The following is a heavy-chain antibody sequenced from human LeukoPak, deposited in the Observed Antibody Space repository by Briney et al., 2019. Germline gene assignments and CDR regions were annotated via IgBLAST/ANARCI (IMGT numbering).Heavy chain of an antibody. V-gene: IGHV4-59*01. J-gene: IGHJ4*02. CDR2: IYYSGST. D-gene: IGHD3-22*01. Sequence: PSETLSLTCTVSGGSTSSYYWSWIRQPPGKGLEWIGYIYYSGSTNYNPSLKSRVTISVDTSKNQFSLKLSSVTAADTAVYYCARAWRYYDNSGYYYAYYFDYWGQGTLVTVSS. CDR3: ARAWRYYDNSGYYYAYYFDY. CDR1: GGSTSSYY.